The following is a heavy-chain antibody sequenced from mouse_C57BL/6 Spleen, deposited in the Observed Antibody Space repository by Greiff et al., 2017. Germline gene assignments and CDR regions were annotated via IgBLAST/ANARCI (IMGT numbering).Heavy chain of an antibody. V-gene: IGHV1-50*01. J-gene: IGHJ2*01. CDR1: GYTFTSYW. CDR2: IDPSDSYT. Sequence: QVQLQQPGAELVKPGASVKLSCKASGYTFTSYWMQWVKQRPGQGLEWIGEIDPSDSYTNYNQKFKGKATLTVDTSSSTAYMQLSSLTSEDSAVYYCARSRRGDYWGQGTTRTVSS. CDR3: ARSRRGDY.